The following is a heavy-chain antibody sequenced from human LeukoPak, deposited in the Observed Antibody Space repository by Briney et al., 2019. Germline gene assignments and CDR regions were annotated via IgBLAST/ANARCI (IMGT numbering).Heavy chain of an antibody. J-gene: IGHJ4*02. CDR3: AGNYGDNTFVS. Sequence: ASVTVTLKSSVYTFTSYGSSWVRQPPGQGLEWMGWISAYNGNTKYAQKLQGRVTMTTDTSTSTAYMELRSLRSDDTAVYYCAGNYGDNTFVSWGQGTLVTVSS. D-gene: IGHD4-23*01. CDR2: ISAYNGNT. V-gene: IGHV1-18*01. CDR1: VYTFTSYG.